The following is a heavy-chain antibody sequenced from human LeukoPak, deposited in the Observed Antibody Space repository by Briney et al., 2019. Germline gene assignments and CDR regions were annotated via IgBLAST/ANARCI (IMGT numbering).Heavy chain of an antibody. CDR1: GFTFSSYA. J-gene: IGHJ4*02. CDR2: ISGSGGST. D-gene: IGHD3-3*01. Sequence: GGSLRLSCAASGFTFSSYAMSWVRQAPGKGLEWVSAISGSGGSTYYADSVKGRFTISRDNSKNTLYLEMNNLRIEDTAVYYCARDPGTIFDVLNYYFDYWGQGTLVTVSS. V-gene: IGHV3-23*01. CDR3: ARDPGTIFDVLNYYFDY.